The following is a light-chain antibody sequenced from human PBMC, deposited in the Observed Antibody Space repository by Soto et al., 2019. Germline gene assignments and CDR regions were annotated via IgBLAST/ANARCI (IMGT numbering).Light chain of an antibody. V-gene: IGLV2-14*01. CDR2: EVS. Sequence: QSVLTQPASVSGSPGQSITISCTGTTSDVGDYNYVSWYQQHPGKAPKLMIYEVSHRPSGVSNRFSGSKSGNTASLTISGLQAEDEADYYCSSYTSSSPLDVFGTGTKVTVL. CDR3: SSYTSSSPLDV. J-gene: IGLJ1*01. CDR1: TSDVGDYNY.